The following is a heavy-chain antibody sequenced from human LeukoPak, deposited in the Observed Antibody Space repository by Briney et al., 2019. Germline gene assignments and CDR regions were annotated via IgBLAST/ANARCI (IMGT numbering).Heavy chain of an antibody. Sequence: SETLSLTCAVYGGSFSGYYWSWIRQPPGKGLEWIGEINHSGSTNYNPSLKSRVTISVDTSKNQFSLKLSSVTAADTAVYYCARRAKGYNYWGQGTLVTVSS. J-gene: IGHJ4*02. CDR3: ARRAKGYNY. CDR2: INHSGST. CDR1: GGSFSGYY. D-gene: IGHD1-1*01. V-gene: IGHV4-34*01.